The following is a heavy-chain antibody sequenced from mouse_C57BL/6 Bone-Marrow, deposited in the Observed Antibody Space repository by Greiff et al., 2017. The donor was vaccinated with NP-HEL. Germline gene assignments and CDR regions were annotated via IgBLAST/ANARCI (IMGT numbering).Heavy chain of an antibody. CDR1: GYTFTDYE. CDR2: IDPETGGT. Sequence: QVQLQQSGAELVRPGASVTLSCKASGYTFTDYEMHWVKQTPVHGLEWIGAIDPETGGTAYNQKFKGKAILTADKSSSTAYMELRSLTSEDSAVYYCTGVYSNYHYYAMDYWGQGTSVTVSS. CDR3: TGVYSNYHYYAMDY. V-gene: IGHV1-15*01. J-gene: IGHJ4*01. D-gene: IGHD2-5*01.